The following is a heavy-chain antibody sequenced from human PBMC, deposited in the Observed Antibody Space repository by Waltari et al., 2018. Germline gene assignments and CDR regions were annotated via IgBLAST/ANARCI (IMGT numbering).Heavy chain of an antibody. J-gene: IGHJ4*02. V-gene: IGHV3-74*01. CDR3: ARKGGRGYTYGPFYYDS. CDR2: INRDGSSI. Sequence: EVQLVEAGGDIVQPGGSLRLSCAASGFRFSASCLHWVRQVPGKGLVWVSRINRDGSSISYSDSVKGRFTISRDNSKNMLYLQLNSLRAEDTAVYYCARKGGRGYTYGPFYYDSWGQGTLVTVSS. D-gene: IGHD5-18*01. CDR1: GFRFSASC.